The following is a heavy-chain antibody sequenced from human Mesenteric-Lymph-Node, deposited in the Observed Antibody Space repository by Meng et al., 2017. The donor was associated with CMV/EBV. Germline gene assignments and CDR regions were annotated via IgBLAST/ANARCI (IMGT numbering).Heavy chain of an antibody. D-gene: IGHD6-6*01. J-gene: IGHJ4*02. Sequence: GSLRLSCTVSGYSISSGYYWGWIRQPPGKGLEWIASIYYSGSTYYNPSLKSRVTISVDTSKNQFSLKLNSVTAADTAVYYCARHSSATRPNFDSWGQGTLVTVSS. V-gene: IGHV4-38-2*02. CDR3: ARHSSATRPNFDS. CDR2: IYYSGST. CDR1: GYSISSGYY.